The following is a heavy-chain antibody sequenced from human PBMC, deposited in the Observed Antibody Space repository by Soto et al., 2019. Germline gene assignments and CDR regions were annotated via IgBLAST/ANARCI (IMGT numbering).Heavy chain of an antibody. CDR1: GGTFSSYA. V-gene: IGHV1-69*01. Sequence: QVQLVQSGAEVKKPGSSVKVSCKASGGTFSSYAISWVRQAPGQGLEWMGGIIPIFGTANYAQKFQGRVTITPDEATSTAYIELSSMRSEDTAVYYCGSTGLMLFYGGNVYWGQGTLVTVSS. CDR2: IIPIFGTA. J-gene: IGHJ4*02. CDR3: GSTGLMLFYGGNVY. D-gene: IGHD2-15*01.